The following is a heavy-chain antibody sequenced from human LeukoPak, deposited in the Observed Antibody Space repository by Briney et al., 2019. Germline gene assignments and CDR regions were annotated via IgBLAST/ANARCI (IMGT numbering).Heavy chain of an antibody. CDR3: ARESSGWLQLFDY. CDR1: GFTVSSKY. Sequence: GGSLRLSCAASGFTVSSKYMSWVRXAPGKXLEWVSVIHSGGSTYYAASVKGRFTISRDNSKNTVYLQMNSLRAEDTAVYYCARESSGWLQLFDYWGQGTLVTVSS. CDR2: IHSGGST. V-gene: IGHV3-66*01. D-gene: IGHD5-24*01. J-gene: IGHJ4*02.